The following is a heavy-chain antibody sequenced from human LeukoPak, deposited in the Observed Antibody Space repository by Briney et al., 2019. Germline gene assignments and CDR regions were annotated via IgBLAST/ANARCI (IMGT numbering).Heavy chain of an antibody. Sequence: ASVKVSCKASGYTFISYGISRVRQAPGQGLEWMGWISPYNGNTNDAQKLQGRVTMTTDTSTSTAYMELRSLRSDDTAVYYCATLRGRGAFDIWGQGTMVTVSS. CDR3: ATLRGRGAFDI. CDR1: GYTFISYG. CDR2: ISPYNGNT. D-gene: IGHD3-16*01. V-gene: IGHV1-18*01. J-gene: IGHJ3*02.